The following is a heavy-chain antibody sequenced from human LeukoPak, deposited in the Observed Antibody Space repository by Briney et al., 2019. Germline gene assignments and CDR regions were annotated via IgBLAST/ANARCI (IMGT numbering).Heavy chain of an antibody. V-gene: IGHV3-7*01. J-gene: IGHJ3*02. Sequence: GGSLRLSCAASGLTFSGYWMSWVRQAPGKGREWVANIKQDGSERYYVDSVKGRFTISRDNDKNSLYLQMNSLRAGDTAVYFCASGNWNDRAFDIWGQGTMVTVSS. D-gene: IGHD1-20*01. CDR2: IKQDGSER. CDR1: GLTFSGYW. CDR3: ASGNWNDRAFDI.